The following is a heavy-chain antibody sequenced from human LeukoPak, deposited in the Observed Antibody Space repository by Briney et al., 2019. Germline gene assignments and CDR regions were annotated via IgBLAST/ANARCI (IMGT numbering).Heavy chain of an antibody. CDR1: GGSISIGGYY. V-gene: IGHV4-31*03. J-gene: IGHJ5*02. D-gene: IGHD1-26*01. CDR2: IYYSGST. CDR3: ARVKRWELTRRRGWFDP. Sequence: PSQTLSLTCTVSGGSISIGGYYWSWIRQHPGKGLEWIGYIYYSGSTYYNPSLKSRVTISVDTSKNQFSLKLSSVTAADTAVYYCARVKRWELTRRRGWFDPWGQGTLVTVSS.